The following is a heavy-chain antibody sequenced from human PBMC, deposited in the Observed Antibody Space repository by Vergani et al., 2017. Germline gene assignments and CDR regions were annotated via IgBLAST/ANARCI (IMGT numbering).Heavy chain of an antibody. J-gene: IGHJ4*02. CDR2: ISSSSSTI. CDR3: AKDRDSGSYHYYFDY. CDR1: GFTFSSYS. V-gene: IGHV3-48*01. D-gene: IGHD1-26*01. Sequence: EVQLVESGGGLVQPGGSLRLSCAASGFTFSSYSMNWVRQAPGKGLEWGSYISSSSSTIYYADSVKGRFTISRDNAKNSLSLQRNSLRAEDTAVYYCAKDRDSGSYHYYFDYWSQGTLVTVSS.